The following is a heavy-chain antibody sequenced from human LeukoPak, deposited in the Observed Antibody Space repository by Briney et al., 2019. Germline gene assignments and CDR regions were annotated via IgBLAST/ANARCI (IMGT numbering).Heavy chain of an antibody. D-gene: IGHD2-2*01. V-gene: IGHV3-23*01. Sequence: GGSLRLSCAASGFTFSSYAVGWVRQAPGKGLEWVSGISGSGSSGGSTYYADSVKGRFTISRDNANNTVYLQMNSLSAEHTAVYFCAKGSHYCTSTSCYPTRPLFDYWGQGTLVTVSS. CDR3: AKGSHYCTSTSCYPTRPLFDY. J-gene: IGHJ4*02. CDR2: ISGSGSSGGST. CDR1: GFTFSSYA.